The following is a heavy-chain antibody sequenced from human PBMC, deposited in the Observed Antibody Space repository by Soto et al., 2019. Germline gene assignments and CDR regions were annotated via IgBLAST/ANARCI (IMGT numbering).Heavy chain of an antibody. J-gene: IGHJ5*02. D-gene: IGHD2-21*02. V-gene: IGHV3-23*01. CDR2: ISGSGGST. Sequence: GGSLRLSCAASGFTFSSYAMSWVRQAPGKGVEWVSGISGSGGSTYYADSVRGRFTISRDNSKNTLYLQINSLSAEDTAVSYCATHLRGVVTRWFAPWGQGTLVTVS. CDR1: GFTFSSYA. CDR3: ATHLRGVVTRWFAP.